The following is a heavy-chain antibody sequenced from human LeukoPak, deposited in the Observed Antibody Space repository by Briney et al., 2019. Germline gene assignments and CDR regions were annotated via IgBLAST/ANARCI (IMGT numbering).Heavy chain of an antibody. CDR2: IRHDESVR. D-gene: IGHD6-19*01. Sequence: GGSLRLSCAASGFTFSSYGVHWVRQAPGKGLEWVAFIRHDESVRYYADSVKGRFTISRDNSKNTLSLQMNSLRPEDTAVYYCAKGPSQGATWLGDYWGQGILVTVSS. V-gene: IGHV3-30*02. CDR3: AKGPSQGATWLGDY. J-gene: IGHJ4*02. CDR1: GFTFSSYG.